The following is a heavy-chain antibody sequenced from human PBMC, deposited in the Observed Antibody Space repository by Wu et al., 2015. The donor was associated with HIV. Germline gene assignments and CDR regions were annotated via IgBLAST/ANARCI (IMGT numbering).Heavy chain of an antibody. CDR2: ISPISGTG. D-gene: IGHD6-19*01. J-gene: IGHJ4*02. Sequence: QVQLVQSGAEVKKPGSSVKLSCKASGGTFSSHSINWMRQAPGERLEWMGGISPISGTGTYAQKFQGRVTITTDESTSTAYMELSSLGSEDAAVYYCATDGDYISGSVYWGQGTLVTVSS. CDR1: GGTFSSHS. V-gene: IGHV1-69*05. CDR3: ATDGDYISGSVY.